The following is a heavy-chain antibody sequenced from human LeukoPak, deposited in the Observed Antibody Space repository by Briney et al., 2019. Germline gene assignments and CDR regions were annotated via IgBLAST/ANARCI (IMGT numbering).Heavy chain of an antibody. CDR2: LKADGGEK. J-gene: IGHJ4*02. CDR3: ARGGAARPDF. V-gene: IGHV3-7*01. D-gene: IGHD6-6*01. Sequence: LKADGGEKDHVASVKGRFTISRDNAKNSLYLQMNSLRVEDTAVYYCARGGAARPDFWGQGTLVNVSS.